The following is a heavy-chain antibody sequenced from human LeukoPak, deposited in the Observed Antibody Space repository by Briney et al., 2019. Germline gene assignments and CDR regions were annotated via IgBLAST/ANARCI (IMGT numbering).Heavy chain of an antibody. D-gene: IGHD3-22*01. Sequence: SETLSLTCTVSGYSISSGYYWGWIRQPPGKGLGWIGSIYHSGSTYYNSSLKSRVTISVDTSENQFSLKLSSVTAADTAVYYCASYKTYYDSSGNPFDYWGQGTLVTVSS. CDR2: IYHSGST. CDR3: ASYKTYYDSSGNPFDY. V-gene: IGHV4-38-2*02. J-gene: IGHJ4*02. CDR1: GYSISSGYY.